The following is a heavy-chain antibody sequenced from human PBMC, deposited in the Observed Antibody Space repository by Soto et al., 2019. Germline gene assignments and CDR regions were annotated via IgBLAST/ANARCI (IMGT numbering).Heavy chain of an antibody. V-gene: IGHV4-59*08. CDR2: IYYSGST. J-gene: IGHJ4*02. Sequence: SETLSLTCTVSGGSISSYYWSWIRQPPGKGLEWIGYIYYSGSTNYNPSLKSRVTISVDTSKNQFSLKLSSVTAADTAVYYCARSIGIDYDSSGQYYFDYWGQGTLVTVSS. D-gene: IGHD3-22*01. CDR1: GGSISSYY. CDR3: ARSIGIDYDSSGQYYFDY.